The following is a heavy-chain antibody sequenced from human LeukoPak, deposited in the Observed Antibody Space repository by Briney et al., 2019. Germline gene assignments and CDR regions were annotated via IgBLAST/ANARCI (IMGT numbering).Heavy chain of an antibody. V-gene: IGHV4-34*01. D-gene: IGHD5-18*01. CDR1: VGSFRVYY. J-gene: IGHJ4*02. Sequence: PSETLSLTCAVYVGSFRVYYWAGIGHPPGKGREWIGEINHSGSTNYNPSLKSRVTISVDTSKNQFSLKLSSVTAADTAVYYCASDMSDNSYVLWGQGTLVTVSS. CDR3: ASDMSDNSYVL. CDR2: INHSGST.